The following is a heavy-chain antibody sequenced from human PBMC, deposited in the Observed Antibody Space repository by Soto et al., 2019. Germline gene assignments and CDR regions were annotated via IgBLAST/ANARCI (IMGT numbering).Heavy chain of an antibody. J-gene: IGHJ4*02. D-gene: IGHD2-15*01. CDR3: AKTKGNYCSGGSCYYFDK. Sequence: EVQLLESGGDLVQPGGSLRLSCAASGFTFSDYAINWVRQAPGKGLEWVSAISGGGGNTYYADSVRGRFTISRDNSKDTLYLQMDSLRGEDTAIYYCAKTKGNYCSGGSCYYFDKWGQGVLVTVSS. CDR2: ISGGGGNT. V-gene: IGHV3-23*01. CDR1: GFTFSDYA.